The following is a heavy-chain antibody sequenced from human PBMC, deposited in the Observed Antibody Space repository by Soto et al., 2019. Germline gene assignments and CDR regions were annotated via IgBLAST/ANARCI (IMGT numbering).Heavy chain of an antibody. V-gene: IGHV4-61*08. Sequence: SETLSLTCSVSGGSISSGGYYWSWIRQPPGKGLEWLGYIYYSGSTNYNPPLNSRVTISVDTSKNQFSLKLSSVTAADTAVYYCARLPVLRFLEWLDWFDPWGQGTLVTVSS. D-gene: IGHD3-3*01. CDR1: GGSISSGGYY. J-gene: IGHJ5*02. CDR3: ARLPVLRFLEWLDWFDP. CDR2: IYYSGST.